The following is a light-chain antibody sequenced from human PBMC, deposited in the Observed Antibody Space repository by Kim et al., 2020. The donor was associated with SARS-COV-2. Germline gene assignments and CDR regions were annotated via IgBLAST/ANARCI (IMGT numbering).Light chain of an antibody. CDR1: QSLLHSNGYNY. CDR2: LGS. J-gene: IGKJ2*01. V-gene: IGKV2-28*01. CDR3: MQALQTPQMYT. Sequence: DIVMTQSPFSLPVTPGEPASISCRSSQSLLHSNGYNYLDWYLQKPGQSPQLLIYLGSNRASGVPDRFSGSGSGTDFTLKINRVEAEDVGVYYCMQALQTPQMYTFGQGTKLEI.